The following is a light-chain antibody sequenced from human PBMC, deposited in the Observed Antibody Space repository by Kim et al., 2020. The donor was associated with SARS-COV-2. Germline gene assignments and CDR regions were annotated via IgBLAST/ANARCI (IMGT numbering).Light chain of an antibody. CDR2: GNT. CDR1: SSNLGTGVD. J-gene: IGLJ2*01. Sequence: IISCIGSSSNLGTGVDVHWYQQIPGRVPKLLIYGNTNRPSGVPDRFSGSKSDTSASLAITGLQPEDEADYYCQSFDSRLRGVVFGGGTQLTVL. V-gene: IGLV1-40*01. CDR3: QSFDSRLRGVV.